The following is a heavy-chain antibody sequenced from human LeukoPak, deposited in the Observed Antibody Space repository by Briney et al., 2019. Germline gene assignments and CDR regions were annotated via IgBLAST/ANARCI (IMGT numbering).Heavy chain of an antibody. J-gene: IGHJ4*02. CDR1: GGSISSGGYS. Sequence: SQTLSLTCAVSGGSISSGGYSWSWIRQPPGKGLEWIGYIYHSGSTYYNPSLKSRVTISVDRSKNQFPLKLSSVTAADTAVYYCARVVMPYYYDSSGYYPDYWGQGTLVTVSS. D-gene: IGHD3-22*01. V-gene: IGHV4-30-2*01. CDR2: IYHSGST. CDR3: ARVVMPYYYDSSGYYPDY.